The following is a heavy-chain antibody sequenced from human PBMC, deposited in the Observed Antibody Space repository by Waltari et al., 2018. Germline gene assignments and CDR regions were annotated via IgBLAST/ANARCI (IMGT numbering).Heavy chain of an antibody. V-gene: IGHV1-18*01. CDR1: GYTFKSYA. J-gene: IGHJ4*02. CDR2: VSGYNGDT. D-gene: IGHD2-8*01. CDR3: ARVSTNNGPGDLDY. Sequence: VQLLKSETEVKKPGASVMVSSKTSGYTFKSYAFSWVRQARGQGLEWMGWVSGYNGDTFYAQNFQDRLTMTTETSTTTTYMELRNLRSDDTAIYYCARVSTNNGPGDLDYWGQGTLVTVS.